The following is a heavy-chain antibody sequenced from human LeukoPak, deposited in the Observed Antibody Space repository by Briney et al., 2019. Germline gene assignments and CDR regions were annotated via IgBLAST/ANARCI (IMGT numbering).Heavy chain of an antibody. CDR3: ASAYYSSGKRDH. CDR1: GFTFSDFW. V-gene: IGHV3-74*01. CDR2: IKSDGSST. J-gene: IGHJ4*02. D-gene: IGHD3-22*01. Sequence: GGSLRLSCAASGFTFSDFWMNWVRQAPGKGLVWVSRIKSDGSSTSYADSVKGRFTISRDNAKNTLYLQMSSLRVEDTAVYFCASAYYSSGKRDHWGQGTLVTVSS.